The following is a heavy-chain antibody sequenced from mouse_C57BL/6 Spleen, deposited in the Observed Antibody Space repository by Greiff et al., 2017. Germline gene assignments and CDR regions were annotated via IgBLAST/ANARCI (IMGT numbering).Heavy chain of an antibody. CDR2: IYPRSGNT. CDR3: ARENYYGSSYGYWYFDV. J-gene: IGHJ1*03. CDR1: GYTFTSYG. V-gene: IGHV1-81*01. Sequence: QVQLKESGAELARPGASVKLSCKASGYTFTSYGISWVKQRTGQGLEWIGEIYPRSGNTYYNEKFKGKATLTADKSSSTAYMELRSLTSEDSAVYLCARENYYGSSYGYWYFDVWGTGTTVTVSS. D-gene: IGHD1-1*01.